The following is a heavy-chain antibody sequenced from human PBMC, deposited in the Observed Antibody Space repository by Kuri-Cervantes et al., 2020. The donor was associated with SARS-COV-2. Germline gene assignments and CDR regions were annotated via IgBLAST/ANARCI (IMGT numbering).Heavy chain of an antibody. CDR3: ARPQGYCSGGSCPDAFDI. J-gene: IGHJ3*02. CDR2: ISYDGSNK. CDR1: GFPFSSYA. Sequence: GESLKSSCAASGFPFSSYAMHWVRQAPGKGPEWVAVISYDGSNKYYAESVKGRFTIARDNSKNTLYLQMNSLRAEDTAVYYCARPQGYCSGGSCPDAFDIWGQGTMVTVSS. V-gene: IGHV3-30-3*01. D-gene: IGHD2-15*01.